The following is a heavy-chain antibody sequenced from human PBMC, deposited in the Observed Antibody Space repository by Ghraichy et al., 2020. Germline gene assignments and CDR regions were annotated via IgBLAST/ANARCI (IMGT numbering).Heavy chain of an antibody. D-gene: IGHD5-18*01. CDR3: ANKRGIFSYGYFDS. CDR1: GRSFNGYY. V-gene: IGHV4-34*01. CDR2: INHSGTT. J-gene: IGHJ4*02. Sequence: SQTLSLTCAVSGRSFNGYYWSWIRQAPGKGLEWIGEINHSGTTEYNPSLKSRVTVSVDTSNNYFSLRLSSVTAADTAVYYCANKRGIFSYGYFDSWGQGTLVTVSS.